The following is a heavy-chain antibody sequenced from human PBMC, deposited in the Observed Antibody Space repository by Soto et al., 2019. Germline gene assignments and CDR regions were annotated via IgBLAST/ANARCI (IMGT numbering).Heavy chain of an antibody. Sequence: PGGSLRLSCAASGFTFSSYSVSWVRQAPGKGLEWVANIKQDGSEKYYVDSVKGRFTISRDNAKNSLYLQMNSLRAEDTAVYYCARDSGYYDFWSGYYLSYFDYWGQGTLVTVSS. CDR3: ARDSGYYDFWSGYYLSYFDY. V-gene: IGHV3-7*01. CDR2: IKQDGSEK. CDR1: GFTFSSYS. D-gene: IGHD3-3*01. J-gene: IGHJ4*02.